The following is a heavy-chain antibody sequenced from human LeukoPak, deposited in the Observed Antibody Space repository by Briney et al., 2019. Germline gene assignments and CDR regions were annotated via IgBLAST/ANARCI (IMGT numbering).Heavy chain of an antibody. Sequence: SETLSLTCAVSGGSISSGGYSWSWIRQPPGKGLEWIGYIYRSGSTYYNPSLKSRVTISVDRSKNQFSLKLSSVTAADTAVYYCASSGYHDYWGQGTLVTVSS. CDR3: ASSGYHDY. D-gene: IGHD3-22*01. J-gene: IGHJ4*02. V-gene: IGHV4-30-2*01. CDR2: IYRSGST. CDR1: GGSISSGGYS.